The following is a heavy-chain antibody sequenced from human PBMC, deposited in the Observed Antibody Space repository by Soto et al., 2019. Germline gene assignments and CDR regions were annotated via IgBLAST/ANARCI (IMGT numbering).Heavy chain of an antibody. CDR2: IIPIFGTA. J-gene: IGHJ6*02. CDR3: ARENTYPLIYYYYYGMDV. V-gene: IGHV1-69*06. CDR1: GGTFSSYA. D-gene: IGHD2-2*02. Sequence: QVQLVQSGAEVKKPGSSVKVSCTASGGTFSSYAISWVRQAPGQGLEWMGGIIPIFGTANYAQKFQGRVTITADKSTSPAYMELSSLRSEDTAVYYCARENTYPLIYYYYYGMDVWGQGTTVTVSS.